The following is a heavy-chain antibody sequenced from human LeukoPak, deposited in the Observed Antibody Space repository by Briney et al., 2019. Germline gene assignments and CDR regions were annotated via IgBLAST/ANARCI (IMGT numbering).Heavy chain of an antibody. V-gene: IGHV3-66*01. CDR3: ARVPIVAAGQGIDY. D-gene: IGHD1-26*01. CDR1: GFTVSSNY. Sequence: PGGSLRLSCAASGFTVSSNYMSWVRQAPGKGLEWVSVIYSGGSTYYADSVKGRFTISRDNSKNTLYLQMNSLRAEDTAVYYCARVPIVAAGQGIDYWGQGTLVTVSS. CDR2: IYSGGST. J-gene: IGHJ4*02.